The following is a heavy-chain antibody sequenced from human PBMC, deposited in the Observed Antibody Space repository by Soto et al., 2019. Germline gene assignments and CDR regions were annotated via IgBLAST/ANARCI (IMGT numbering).Heavy chain of an antibody. D-gene: IGHD3-22*01. CDR1: GGTFSNYG. V-gene: IGHV1-69*13. Sequence: ASVKVSCKASGGTFSNYGINWVRQGPGQGLEWMGGVIPLFGAANYAQKFQGRVTITADASTSMVYMQLSSLRSEDTAVYYCAREQHDPYDASGYYFNWFDPWGQGALVTVSS. J-gene: IGHJ5*02. CDR3: AREQHDPYDASGYYFNWFDP. CDR2: VIPLFGAA.